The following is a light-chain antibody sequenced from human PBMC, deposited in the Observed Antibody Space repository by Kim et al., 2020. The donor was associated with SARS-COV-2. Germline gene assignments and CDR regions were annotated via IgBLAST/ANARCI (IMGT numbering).Light chain of an antibody. CDR2: DVN. CDR3: CSYAGGYTQVA. Sequence: QSVTISCTGTSSDVGGYNYVSWYQQFPGNAPRLMIYDVNKRPSGVPDRFSASKSGNTASLTISGLQADDEADYYCCSYAGGYTQVAFGGGTKSPS. CDR1: SSDVGGYNY. J-gene: IGLJ2*01. V-gene: IGLV2-11*03.